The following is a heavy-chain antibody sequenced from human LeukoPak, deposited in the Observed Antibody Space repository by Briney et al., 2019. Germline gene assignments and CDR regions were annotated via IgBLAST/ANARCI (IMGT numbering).Heavy chain of an antibody. CDR2: INHSGST. Sequence: SETLSLTCAVYGGSFSGYYWSWIRQPPGKGLEWIGEINHSGSTNYNPSLKSRVTISVDTSKNQFSLKLSSVTAADTAVYYCAREGLAARRGAFDIWGQGTVVSVSS. D-gene: IGHD6-6*01. J-gene: IGHJ3*02. CDR3: AREGLAARRGAFDI. CDR1: GGSFSGYY. V-gene: IGHV4-34*01.